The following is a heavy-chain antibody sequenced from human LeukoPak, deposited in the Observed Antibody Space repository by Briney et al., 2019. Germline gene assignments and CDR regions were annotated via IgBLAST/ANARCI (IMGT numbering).Heavy chain of an antibody. CDR1: GFTFDDYA. D-gene: IGHD6-13*01. CDR2: ISWNSGSI. J-gene: IGHJ4*02. V-gene: IGHV3-9*01. CDR3: AKDEALTLAAGSLFDY. Sequence: PGGSLRLSCAASGFTFDDYAMHWVRQAPGKGLEWVSGISWNSGSIGYADSVKGRFTISRDNAKNSLYLQMNSLRAEDTALYYCAKDEALTLAAGSLFDYWGQGTLVTVSS.